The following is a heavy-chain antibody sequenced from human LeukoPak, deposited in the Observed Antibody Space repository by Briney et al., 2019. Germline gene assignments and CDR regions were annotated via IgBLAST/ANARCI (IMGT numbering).Heavy chain of an antibody. V-gene: IGHV1-2*02. J-gene: IGHJ4*02. CDR3: AKEATGSGGFDY. Sequence: ASVTVSCMASGFTFTAYHLHWVRQAPGQGLEWMGSINLDRRITHYAAKFQGRVTMTWDTSITTGYMDLTRLNSDDTALYFCAKEATGSGGFDYWGQGTLVTVS. CDR2: INLDRRIT. D-gene: IGHD3-10*01. CDR1: GFTFTAYH.